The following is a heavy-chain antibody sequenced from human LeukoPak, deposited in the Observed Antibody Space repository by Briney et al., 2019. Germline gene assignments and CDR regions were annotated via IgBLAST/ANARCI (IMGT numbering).Heavy chain of an antibody. J-gene: IGHJ4*02. V-gene: IGHV4-59*01. CDR1: GASISTYY. CDR2: IYYGGST. D-gene: IGHD6-6*01. Sequence: SETLSLTCTGSGASISTYYWSWIRQPPGKGLEWIGYIYYGGSTNYNPSLKSRVTISVDTSKNQFSLKLTSVTAADTAMYYCACGEEYIGGIFDYWGQGTLVTVSS. CDR3: ACGEEYIGGIFDY.